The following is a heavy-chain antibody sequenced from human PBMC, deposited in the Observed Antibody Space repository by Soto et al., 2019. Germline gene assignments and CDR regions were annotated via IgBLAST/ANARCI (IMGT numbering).Heavy chain of an antibody. J-gene: IGHJ4*02. CDR1: GFTFSSYG. CDR3: ARRNFDWFVDY. Sequence: GGSLRLSCAASGFTFSSYGMHWVRQAPGKGLEWVAVISYDGSNKYYADSVKGRFTISRDNSKNTLYLQMNSLRAEDTAVYYCARRNFDWFVDYWGQGTLVTVSS. D-gene: IGHD3-9*01. CDR2: ISYDGSNK. V-gene: IGHV3-30*03.